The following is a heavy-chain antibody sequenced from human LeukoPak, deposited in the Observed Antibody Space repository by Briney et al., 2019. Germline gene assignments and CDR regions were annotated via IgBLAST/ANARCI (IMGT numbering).Heavy chain of an antibody. V-gene: IGHV4-34*01. Sequence: GSLRLSCAASGFTFSSYGMSWVRQPPGKGLEWIGEINHSGSTNYNPSLKSRVTISVDTSRNQFSLKLSSVTAADTAVFYCARARGDSSGYYSYYYYYYYMDVWGKGTTVTVSS. CDR3: ARARGDSSGYYSYYYYYYYMDV. CDR1: GFTFSSYG. D-gene: IGHD3-22*01. CDR2: INHSGST. J-gene: IGHJ6*03.